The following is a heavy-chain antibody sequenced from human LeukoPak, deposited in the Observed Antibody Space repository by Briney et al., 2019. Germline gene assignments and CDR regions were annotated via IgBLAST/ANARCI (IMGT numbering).Heavy chain of an antibody. CDR3: ARDFSAAAGDDY. CDR1: GFTFSSYA. CDR2: ISYDGSNK. D-gene: IGHD6-13*01. V-gene: IGHV3-30*01. Sequence: GGSLRLSCAASGFTFSSYAMHWVRQAPGKGLEWVAVISYDGSNKYYADSVKGRFTISRDNSKNTPYLQMNSLRAEDTAVYYCARDFSAAAGDDYWGQGTLVTVSS. J-gene: IGHJ4*02.